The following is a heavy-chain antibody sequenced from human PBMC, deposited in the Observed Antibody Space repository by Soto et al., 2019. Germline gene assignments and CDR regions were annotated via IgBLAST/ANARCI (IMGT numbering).Heavy chain of an antibody. J-gene: IGHJ5*02. CDR3: AKGDNLGPKTGYAFDP. V-gene: IGHV6-1*01. Sequence: SQTLSLTCPISVESVSSYTASWNWIRQSPSRGLEWLARTYFMSKWYNDYAFSVKRRIILNPDTSNNQFSLQMNSVTPEDTAVYFCAKGDNLGPKTGYAFDPWRQG. CDR2: TYFMSKWYN. D-gene: IGHD5-12*01. CDR1: VESVSSYTAS.